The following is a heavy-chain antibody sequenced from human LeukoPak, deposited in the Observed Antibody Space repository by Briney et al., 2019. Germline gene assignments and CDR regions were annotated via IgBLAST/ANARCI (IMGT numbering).Heavy chain of an antibody. CDR3: AKGGRCSSTSCYVSRWYYFDY. CDR1: GFTFSSYA. Sequence: PGGSLRLSCAASGFTFSSYAMSWVRQATGKGLEWVSAISGSGGSTYYADSVKGRFTISRDNSKNTLYLQMNSLRAEDTAVYYCAKGGRCSSTSCYVSRWYYFDYWGQGTLVTVSS. CDR2: ISGSGGST. V-gene: IGHV3-23*01. J-gene: IGHJ4*02. D-gene: IGHD2-2*01.